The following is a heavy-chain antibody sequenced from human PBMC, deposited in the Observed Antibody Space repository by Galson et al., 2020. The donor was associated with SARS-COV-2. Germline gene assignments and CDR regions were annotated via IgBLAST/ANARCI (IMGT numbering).Heavy chain of an antibody. CDR3: ARELKEGATDY. J-gene: IGHJ4*02. CDR1: GFTFSNYA. D-gene: IGHD1-26*01. V-gene: IGHV3-33*01. CDR2: IWIDGRNK. Sequence: GESLKISCAASGFTFSNYAIHWVRQAPGKGLEWVAVIWIDGRNKYYADSVNGRFTISRDNSKNTVYLQMNSLKVEDTAVYYCARELKEGATDYWGQGTLVTVSS.